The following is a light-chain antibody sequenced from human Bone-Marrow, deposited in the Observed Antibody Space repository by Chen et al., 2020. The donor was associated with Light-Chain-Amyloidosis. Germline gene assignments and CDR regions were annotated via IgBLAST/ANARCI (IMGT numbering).Light chain of an antibody. CDR3: QQYPSLPLP. V-gene: IGKV1-33*01. Sequence: DTQMTQSPSSLSASVGDRVTITCQASQDISNYLNWYPQKPGKAPNLLISDAFNLGTGVPSRFSGKGFGTDFSLSITSLQPEGIPTYYCQQYPSLPLPFGGGTKVEI. J-gene: IGKJ4*01. CDR2: DAF. CDR1: QDISNY.